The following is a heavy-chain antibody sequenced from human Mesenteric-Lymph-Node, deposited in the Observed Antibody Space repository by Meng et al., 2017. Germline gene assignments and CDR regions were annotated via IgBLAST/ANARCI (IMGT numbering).Heavy chain of an antibody. CDR2: INIATGYT. Sequence: ASVKVSCKTSGYTFTMYAIHWVRQAPGQSLEWMGWINIATGYTKYSQKFQGRVTITRYTSASTAYMDLSSVNSEDTAVYFCARGYCSGGRCYPTDYWGQGTLVTVSS. V-gene: IGHV1-3*04. J-gene: IGHJ4*02. CDR3: ARGYCSGGRCYPTDY. D-gene: IGHD2-15*01. CDR1: GYTFTMYA.